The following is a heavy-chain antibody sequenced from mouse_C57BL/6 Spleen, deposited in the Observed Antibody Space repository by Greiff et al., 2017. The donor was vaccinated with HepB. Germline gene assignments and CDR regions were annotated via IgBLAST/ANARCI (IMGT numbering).Heavy chain of an antibody. CDR2: INPSNGGT. CDR1: GYTFTNYW. D-gene: IGHD1-1*01. V-gene: IGHV1-53*01. CDR3: ARSRSILYAMDY. J-gene: IGHJ4*01. Sequence: QVQLQQPGTELVKPGASVKLSCKASGYTFTNYWMHWVKQRPGQGLEWIGNINPSNGGTNYNEKFKSKATLTVDKSSSTAYMQLSSLTSEDSAVYYCARSRSILYAMDYWGQGTSVTVSS.